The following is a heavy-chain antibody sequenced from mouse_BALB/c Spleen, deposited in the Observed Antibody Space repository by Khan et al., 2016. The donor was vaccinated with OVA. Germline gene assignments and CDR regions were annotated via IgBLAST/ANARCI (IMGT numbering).Heavy chain of an antibody. V-gene: IGHV1S41*01. CDR3: RKSLGGKICICY. CDR1: GYSFTSYW. CDR2: IAPGCGCI. D-gene: IGHD1-1*02. J-gene: IGHJ2*01. Sequence: DLVKPGASVKLSCKASGYSFTSYWFNWIKQRPGLGLEWIGRIAPGCGCIYYNEMFKDKATLTVDVSSSTAYIQLNSLSSEASHVSFFRKSLGGKICICYWGQGHTRTVTS.